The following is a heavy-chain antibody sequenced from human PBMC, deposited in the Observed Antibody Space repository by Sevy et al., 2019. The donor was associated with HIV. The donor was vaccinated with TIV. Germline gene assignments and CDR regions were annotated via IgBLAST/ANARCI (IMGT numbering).Heavy chain of an antibody. CDR1: GYTFTSYG. V-gene: IGHV1-18*04. D-gene: IGHD3-10*01. Sequence: ASVKVSCKASGYTFTSYGISWVRQAPGQGLEWMGWISAYNGNTNYAQKLQGRVTMTTDTSTSTAYMELRSLRSDDTAVYYCAREWRVQGVIGTFDYWGQGTLVTVSS. CDR2: ISAYNGNT. J-gene: IGHJ4*02. CDR3: AREWRVQGVIGTFDY.